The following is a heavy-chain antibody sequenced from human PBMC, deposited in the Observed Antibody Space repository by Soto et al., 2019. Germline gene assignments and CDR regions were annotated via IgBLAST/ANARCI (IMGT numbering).Heavy chain of an antibody. CDR2: ISGSGGST. CDR1: GFTFSSYA. J-gene: IGHJ3*02. CDR3: AKVAKPKTYYYDSSGAHDAFDI. V-gene: IGHV3-23*01. Sequence: GGSLRLSCAASGFTFSSYAMSWVRQAPGKGLEWVSAISGSGGSTYYADSVKGRFTISRDNSKNTLYLQMNSLRAEDTAVYYCAKVAKPKTYYYDSSGAHDAFDIWGQGTMVTVSS. D-gene: IGHD3-22*01.